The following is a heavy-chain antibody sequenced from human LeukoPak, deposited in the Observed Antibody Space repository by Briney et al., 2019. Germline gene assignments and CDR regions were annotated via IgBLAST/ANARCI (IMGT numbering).Heavy chain of an antibody. CDR3: AKIGYCSSTSCYQDAFDI. V-gene: IGHV5-51*01. D-gene: IGHD2-2*01. CDR1: GYSFTSYW. Sequence: GASLKISCKGSGYSFTSYWIGWVRQMPGKGLEWMGIIYPGDSDTRYSPSFQGQVTISADKSISTAYLQWSSLKASDTAMYYCAKIGYCSSTSCYQDAFDIWGQGTMVTVSS. CDR2: IYPGDSDT. J-gene: IGHJ3*02.